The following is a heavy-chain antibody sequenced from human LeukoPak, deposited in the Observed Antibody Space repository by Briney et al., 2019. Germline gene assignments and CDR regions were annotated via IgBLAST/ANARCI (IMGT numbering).Heavy chain of an antibody. V-gene: IGHV1-3*01. Sequence: ASVKVSCKASGYTLTSYAMHWVHQAPGQRLEWMGWINAGNGNTKYSQKFQGRVTITRDTSASTAYMELSSLRSEDTAVYYCARAYCSGGSCYSGTFYFDYWGQGTLVTVSS. CDR3: ARAYCSGGSCYSGTFYFDY. CDR1: GYTLTSYA. D-gene: IGHD2-15*01. J-gene: IGHJ4*02. CDR2: INAGNGNT.